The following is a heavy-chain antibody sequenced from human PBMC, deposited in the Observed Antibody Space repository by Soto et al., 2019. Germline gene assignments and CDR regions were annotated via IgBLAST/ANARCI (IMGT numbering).Heavy chain of an antibody. CDR3: ARGRGGYTYIDY. V-gene: IGHV1-18*01. D-gene: IGHD2-2*02. Sequence: QVQLVQSGAEVKKPGASVKVSCKVSGYTFASYGISWARQAPGQGLEWMGWIDTYNGNINYEATLQGRVTMTHDTSTSTAYMELRSMRSDDPAVYYCARGRGGYTYIDYSGQGMQVTVYS. CDR2: IDTYNGNI. J-gene: IGHJ4*02. CDR1: GYTFASYG.